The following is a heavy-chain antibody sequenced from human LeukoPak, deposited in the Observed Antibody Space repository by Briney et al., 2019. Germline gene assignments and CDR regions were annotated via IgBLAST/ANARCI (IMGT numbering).Heavy chain of an antibody. D-gene: IGHD3-22*01. CDR1: GGSISSYY. V-gene: IGHV4-59*01. J-gene: IGHJ2*01. CDR2: IYYSGST. CDR3: ARVQKYYYDNSGPEWYFDL. Sequence: PSETLSLTCTVSGGSISSYYWSWIRQPPGKGLEWIGYIYYSGSTNYNPSLKSRVTISVDTSKNQFSLKLSSVTAADTAVYYCARVQKYYYDNSGPEWYFDLWGRGTLVTVSS.